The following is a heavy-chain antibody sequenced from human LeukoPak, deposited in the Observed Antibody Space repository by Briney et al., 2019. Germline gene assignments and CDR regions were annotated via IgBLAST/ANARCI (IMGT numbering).Heavy chain of an antibody. CDR1: GFTFSSYW. D-gene: IGHD2-15*01. CDR3: ARSGAPTPDY. CDR2: IDSDGSST. Sequence: GESLRLSCAASGFTFSSYWMHWVRQAPGKGLEWVSRIDSDGSSTIYADSVKGRFTISRDNAENTLNLQMNSLRAEDTALYYCARSGAPTPDYWGQGTLVIVSS. V-gene: IGHV3-74*01. J-gene: IGHJ4*02.